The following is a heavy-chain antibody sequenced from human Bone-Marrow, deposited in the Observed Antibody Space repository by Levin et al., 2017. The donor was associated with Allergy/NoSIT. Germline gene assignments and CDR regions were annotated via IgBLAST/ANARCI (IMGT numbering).Heavy chain of an antibody. V-gene: IGHV3-48*02. CDR2: ISFSGATI. Sequence: PGGSLRLSCAASNFNFNAYSLNWVRQAPGKGLEWISYISFSGATIYYADSVKGRFTISRDNSKNMIYLQMDSLRDEDTAVYYCTRDSNTKGFGTFFKYWGPGTPVIVSS. J-gene: IGHJ1*01. CDR1: NFNFNAYS. CDR3: TRDSNTKGFGTFFKY. D-gene: IGHD2/OR15-2a*01.